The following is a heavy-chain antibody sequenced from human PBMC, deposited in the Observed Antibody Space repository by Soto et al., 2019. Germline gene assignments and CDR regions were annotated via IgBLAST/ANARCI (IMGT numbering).Heavy chain of an antibody. J-gene: IGHJ4*02. CDR2: IIPIFGTA. Sequence: SVKVSCKASGGTFSSYAISWVRQAPGQGLEWMGGIIPIFGTANYAQKFQGRVTITADKSTSTAYMELSSLRSEDTAVYYCARSGYCGDDCYDFDYWGQGTLVTVSS. CDR3: ARSGYCGDDCYDFDY. D-gene: IGHD2-21*02. CDR1: GGTFSSYA. V-gene: IGHV1-69*06.